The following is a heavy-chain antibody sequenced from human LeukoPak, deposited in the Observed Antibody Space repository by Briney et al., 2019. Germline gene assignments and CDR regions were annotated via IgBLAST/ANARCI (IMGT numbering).Heavy chain of an antibody. Sequence: SGTLSLTCGVSGGSITSTNWWSWVRQPPGQGLEWIGEVSLSGPTNYNPYLSSRVIMALDTSKNHLSLHLTSVTAADTAVYYCSRENGAFSPFGYWGQGYLVTVLS. CDR3: SRENGAFSPFGY. V-gene: IGHV4-4*02. CDR1: GGSITSTNW. J-gene: IGHJ4*02. CDR2: VSLSGPT. D-gene: IGHD2-8*01.